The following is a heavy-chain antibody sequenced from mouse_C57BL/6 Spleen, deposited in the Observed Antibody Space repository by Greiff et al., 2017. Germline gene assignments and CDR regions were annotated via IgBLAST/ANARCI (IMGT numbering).Heavy chain of an antibody. Sequence: EVKVVESGGGLVQPGGSLSLSCAASGFTFADYYMSWVRQPPGKALEWLGFIRNKANGYTTEYSASVKGRFTISRDNSQSILYLQMNALRAEDSATYYCARSLYSKGDAMDYWGQGTSVTVSS. J-gene: IGHJ4*01. V-gene: IGHV7-3*01. CDR3: ARSLYSKGDAMDY. CDR2: IRNKANGYTT. D-gene: IGHD2-5*01. CDR1: GFTFADYY.